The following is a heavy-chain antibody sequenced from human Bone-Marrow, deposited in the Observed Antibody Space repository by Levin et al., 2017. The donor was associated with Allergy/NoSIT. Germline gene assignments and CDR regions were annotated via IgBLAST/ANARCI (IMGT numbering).Heavy chain of an antibody. Sequence: GGSLRLSCAASGFTFSISEMNWLRQAPGKGLEWVSYISTGGVKISYADSVQGRFTISRDDANNSLSLQMNDLRVEDAGVYYCAKALYKWGQGTLVTVSS. CDR1: GFTFSISE. J-gene: IGHJ4*02. V-gene: IGHV3-48*03. CDR3: AKALYK. CDR2: ISTGGVKI. D-gene: IGHD1-14*01.